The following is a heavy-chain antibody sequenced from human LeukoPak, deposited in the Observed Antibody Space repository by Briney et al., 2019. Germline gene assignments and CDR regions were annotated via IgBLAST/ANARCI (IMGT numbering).Heavy chain of an antibody. J-gene: IGHJ4*02. CDR1: GFTFSSYS. Sequence: GGSLRLSCAASGFTFSSYSMNWVRQAPGKGLEWVSSISSSSSYIYYADSVKGRFTISRDNAKNSLYLQMNSLRAEDTAVYYCAREFNDYGDHLDYWGQGTLVTVSS. CDR3: AREFNDYGDHLDY. V-gene: IGHV3-21*01. D-gene: IGHD4-17*01. CDR2: ISSSSSYI.